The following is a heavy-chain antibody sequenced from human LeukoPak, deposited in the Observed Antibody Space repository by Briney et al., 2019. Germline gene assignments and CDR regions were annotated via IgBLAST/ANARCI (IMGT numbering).Heavy chain of an antibody. D-gene: IGHD4-17*01. CDR1: GFTFSSYG. CDR2: IRYDGSNK. Sequence: PGGSLRLSCAASGFTFSSYGMHWVRQAPGKGLEWVAFIRYDGSNKYYADSVKGRFTISRDNSKNTLYLQMNSLRAEDTAVYYCAKDLRSGNTVTEFDYWGQGTLVTVSS. V-gene: IGHV3-30*02. CDR3: AKDLRSGNTVTEFDY. J-gene: IGHJ4*02.